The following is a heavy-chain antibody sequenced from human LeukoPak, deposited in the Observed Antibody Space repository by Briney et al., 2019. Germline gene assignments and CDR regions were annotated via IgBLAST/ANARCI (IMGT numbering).Heavy chain of an antibody. D-gene: IGHD4-17*01. J-gene: IGHJ5*02. V-gene: IGHV1-2*02. CDR1: GYTFIGYY. Sequence: GASVKVSCKASGYTFIGYYMHWVRQAPGQGLEWMGWINPNSGGTNYAQKFQGRVTITADESTSTAYMELSSLRSEDTAVYYCARASTLDYGNWFDPWGQGTLVTVSS. CDR2: INPNSGGT. CDR3: ARASTLDYGNWFDP.